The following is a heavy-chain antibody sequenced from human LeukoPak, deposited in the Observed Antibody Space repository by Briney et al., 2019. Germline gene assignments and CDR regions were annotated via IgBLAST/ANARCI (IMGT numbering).Heavy chain of an antibody. J-gene: IGHJ3*02. CDR3: AKSYINYGGNSADAFDI. Sequence: GGSLRLSCAASGFTSDDYAMHWVRQAPGKGLEWVSGISRNSDTIGYADSVKGRFTISRDNAKNSLYLQINSLRIEDMALYYCAKSYINYGGNSADAFDIWGKGTMVTVSS. V-gene: IGHV3-9*02. CDR1: GFTSDDYA. CDR2: ISRNSDTI. D-gene: IGHD4-23*01.